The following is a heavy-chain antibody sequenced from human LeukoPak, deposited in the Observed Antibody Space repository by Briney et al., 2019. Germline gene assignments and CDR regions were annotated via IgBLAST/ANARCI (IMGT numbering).Heavy chain of an antibody. V-gene: IGHV3-33*01. CDR2: TWPDGKNN. J-gene: IGHJ4*01. CDR3: ARDSSNGKYYFDS. Sequence: PGKSLRLSCAASGFTFVDFGVHWARRAPGKGLEWVAVTWPDGKNNYYADSMKGRFIISRDNSNNTVYLQMNSLRAEDTALYYCARDSSNGKYYFDSWGHGILVTVSS. CDR1: GFTFVDFG.